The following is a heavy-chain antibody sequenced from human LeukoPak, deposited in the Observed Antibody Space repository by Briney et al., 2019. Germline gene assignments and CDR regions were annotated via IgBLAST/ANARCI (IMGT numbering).Heavy chain of an antibody. CDR3: ARDRRWFGESGGNFDY. CDR2: INHSRST. J-gene: IGHJ4*02. V-gene: IGHV4-34*01. CDR1: GESFSGFY. Sequence: PSETLSLTCVVYGESFSGFYWSWIRQPPGKGLEWIGEINHSRSTNYNPSLKSRVIISLDKSKNQFSLKLSSVTAADTAVYYCARDRRWFGESGGNFDYWGQGTLVTVSS. D-gene: IGHD3-10*01.